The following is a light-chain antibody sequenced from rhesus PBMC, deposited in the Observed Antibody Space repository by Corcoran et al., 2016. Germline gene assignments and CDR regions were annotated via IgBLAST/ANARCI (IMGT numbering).Light chain of an antibody. Sequence: DIQMTQSPSSLFASVGDTVTITCRASQDISNYLSWYQQKPGNAPKPLISYASKLGSGVPSRFSGSGSGTDFTITISSLQPEDFATYCCQQHNTSPRTFVQGTKVEIK. J-gene: IGKJ1*01. CDR3: QQHNTSPRT. CDR2: YAS. V-gene: IGKV1S14*01. CDR1: QDISNY.